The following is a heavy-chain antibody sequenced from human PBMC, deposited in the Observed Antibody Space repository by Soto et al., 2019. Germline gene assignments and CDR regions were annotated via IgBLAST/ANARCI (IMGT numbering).Heavy chain of an antibody. CDR1: GFTFSSYE. Sequence: PGGSLRLSCAASGFTFSSYEMNWVRQAPGKGLEWVSYISSSGSTIYYADSVKGRFTISRDNAKNSLYLQMNSLRAEDTAVYYCEREIQVPAAAGSYYYYGMDVWGKGTTVTVSS. V-gene: IGHV3-48*03. CDR3: EREIQVPAAAGSYYYYGMDV. J-gene: IGHJ6*04. CDR2: ISSSGSTI. D-gene: IGHD2-2*01.